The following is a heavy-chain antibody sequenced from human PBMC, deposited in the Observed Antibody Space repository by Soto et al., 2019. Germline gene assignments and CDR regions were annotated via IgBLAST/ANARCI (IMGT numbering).Heavy chain of an antibody. J-gene: IGHJ6*02. CDR1: GDSVSSNSAA. CDR3: ASWRYCSGGSCQRGVDYYYXMDV. D-gene: IGHD2-15*01. CDR2: TYYRSKWYN. Sequence: PSQTLSLTCAISGDSVSSNSAAWNWIRQSPSRGLEWLGRTYYRSKWYNDYAVSVKSRITINPDTSKNQFSLQLNSVTPEDTAVYYCASWRYCSGGSCQRGVDYYYXMDVWGQRTTVTVSS. V-gene: IGHV6-1*01.